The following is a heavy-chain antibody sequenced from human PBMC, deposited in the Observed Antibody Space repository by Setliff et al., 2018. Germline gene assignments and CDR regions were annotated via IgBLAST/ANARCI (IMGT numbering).Heavy chain of an antibody. D-gene: IGHD3-16*01. Sequence: ASVKVSCKASGYTFTNYLIYWLRQAPGQRLEWVGWIDAVDGETKYSRNFQGGVTITRDISATTVYMDLSSLRSEDTAVYYCARVRGSWTLLSEFEYWGQGTLVTVSS. CDR2: IDAVDGET. CDR3: ARVRGSWTLLSEFEY. V-gene: IGHV1-3*01. CDR1: GYTFTNYL. J-gene: IGHJ4*02.